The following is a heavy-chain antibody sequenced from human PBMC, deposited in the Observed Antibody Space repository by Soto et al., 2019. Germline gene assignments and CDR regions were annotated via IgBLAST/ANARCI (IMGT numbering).Heavy chain of an antibody. CDR2: SYYSWST. Sequence: QVQLQESGPGLVKPSETLSLTCTVSGGSISSYYWSWIRQPPGKVLEWIGYSYYSWSTSYNPSLKSRVTISVDTSKNQFSLKLSSVTAADTAVYYCARSDGRYWGQGTLVTVSS. CDR1: GGSISSYY. CDR3: ARSDGRY. J-gene: IGHJ4*02. V-gene: IGHV4-59*01.